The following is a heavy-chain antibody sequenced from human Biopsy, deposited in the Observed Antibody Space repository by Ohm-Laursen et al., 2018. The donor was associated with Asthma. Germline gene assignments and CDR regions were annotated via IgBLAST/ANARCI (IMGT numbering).Heavy chain of an antibody. CDR1: GFAFNNSS. J-gene: IGHJ4*02. Sequence: SLRLSCSASGFAFNNSSMTWVRQAPGKGLDWVAVISFDGTNRNYTDSVKGRFTISRDNSRNTLHPEMNSLRAEDTAVYFCAKEVFPGWELRRGPDSWGQGTLVTVSS. CDR2: ISFDGTNR. V-gene: IGHV3-30*18. D-gene: IGHD1-26*01. CDR3: AKEVFPGWELRRGPDS.